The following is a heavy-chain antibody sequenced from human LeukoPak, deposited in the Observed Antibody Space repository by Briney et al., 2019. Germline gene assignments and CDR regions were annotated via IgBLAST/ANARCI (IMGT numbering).Heavy chain of an antibody. Sequence: ASVKVSCKASGYTFTGYYMHWVRQAPGQGLEWIGWINPNSGGTNYAQKFQGRVTMTRDTSISTAYMELSRLRSDDTAVYYCARASGSYSWYWFDPWGQGTLVTVSS. D-gene: IGHD1-26*01. CDR2: INPNSGGT. V-gene: IGHV1-2*02. CDR1: GYTFTGYY. J-gene: IGHJ5*02. CDR3: ARASGSYSWYWFDP.